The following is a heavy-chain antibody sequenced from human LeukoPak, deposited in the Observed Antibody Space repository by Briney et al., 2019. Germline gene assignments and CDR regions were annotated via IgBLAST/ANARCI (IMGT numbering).Heavy chain of an antibody. CDR3: ARDRDGYDWSDLYGMDV. V-gene: IGHV3-33*01. CDR1: GFTFSSYG. J-gene: IGHJ6*02. D-gene: IGHD5-12*01. CDR2: IWYDGSNK. Sequence: GGSLRLSCAASGFTFSSYGMHWVRQAPGKGLEWVAVIWYDGSNKYYADSVKGRFTISRDNSKNTLYLQMNSLRAEDTAVYYCARDRDGYDWSDLYGMDVWGQGTTVTASS.